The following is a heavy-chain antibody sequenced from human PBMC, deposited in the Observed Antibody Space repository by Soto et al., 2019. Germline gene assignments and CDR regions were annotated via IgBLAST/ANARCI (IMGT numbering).Heavy chain of an antibody. CDR1: GFSFSSHG. D-gene: IGHD4-17*01. Sequence: QVQLVESGGGVVQPGRSLRLSCAASGFSFSSHGMHWVRQAPGKGLEWVTCIWYDGSNKHYVDSVKGRFTISRDNSKNTLYLQMNSLRAEDTAVYFCARDGQGGAPSTVGDYWGQGTLVTVSS. J-gene: IGHJ4*02. CDR3: ARDGQGGAPSTVGDY. CDR2: IWYDGSNK. V-gene: IGHV3-33*01.